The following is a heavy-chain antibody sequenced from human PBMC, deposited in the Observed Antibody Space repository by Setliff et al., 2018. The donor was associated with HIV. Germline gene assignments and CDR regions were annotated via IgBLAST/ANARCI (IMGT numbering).Heavy chain of an antibody. CDR1: GFTFSSYA. CDR3: ARGGYSAIGYYMDV. J-gene: IGHJ6*03. Sequence: GGSLRLSCAASGFTFSSYAIHWVRQTPGKGLECVSAIGDIGGSTYYADSVKGRFTISRDNSENMLYLQMGSLRTEDMAIYYCARGGYSAIGYYMDVWGMGITVTVSS. D-gene: IGHD5-12*01. CDR2: IGDIGGST. V-gene: IGHV3-64*02.